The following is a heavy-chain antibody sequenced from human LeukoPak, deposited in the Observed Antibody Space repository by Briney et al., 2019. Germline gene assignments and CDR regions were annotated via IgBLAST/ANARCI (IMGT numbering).Heavy chain of an antibody. V-gene: IGHV4-4*02. CDR2: IYHSGST. D-gene: IGHD2-21*01. Sequence: SETLSLTCAVSGGSISSSNWWSWVRQPPGKGLEWIGEIYHSGSTNYNPSLKSRVTISVDTSKNQFSLKLSSVTAADTAVYYCARDLGDSFDYWGQGTLVTVSS. CDR1: GGSISSSNW. CDR3: ARDLGDSFDY. J-gene: IGHJ4*02.